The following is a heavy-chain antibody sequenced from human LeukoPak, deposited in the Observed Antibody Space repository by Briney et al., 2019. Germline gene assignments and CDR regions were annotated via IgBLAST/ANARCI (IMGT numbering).Heavy chain of an antibody. V-gene: IGHV4-59*08. J-gene: IGHJ3*02. CDR1: GDSIRRCY. D-gene: IGHD5-18*01. CDR3: ARRYEVSAWYSYGTLLRGAFDI. CDR2: VYYSGKT. Sequence: SETVSLICTVSGDSIRRCYWSWLRQPPGKGLVGSGHVYYSGKTTNNPSLRSRLTRSVATSTSQPSLKLSSVTAADTAVYYCARRYEVSAWYSYGTLLRGAFDIWGQGTMVTVSS.